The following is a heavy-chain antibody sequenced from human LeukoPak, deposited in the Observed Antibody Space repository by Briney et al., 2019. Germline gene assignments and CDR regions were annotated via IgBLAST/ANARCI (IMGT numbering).Heavy chain of an antibody. Sequence: GGSLRLSCAASGFTFSSYWMHWVRQAPGKGLVWVSRINSDGSSTSYADSVKGRFAISRDNAKNTLYLQMNSLRAEDTAVYYCARINQQLVHYYYMDVWGKGTTVTVSS. J-gene: IGHJ6*03. CDR3: ARINQQLVHYYYMDV. CDR1: GFTFSSYW. CDR2: INSDGSST. V-gene: IGHV3-74*01. D-gene: IGHD6-13*01.